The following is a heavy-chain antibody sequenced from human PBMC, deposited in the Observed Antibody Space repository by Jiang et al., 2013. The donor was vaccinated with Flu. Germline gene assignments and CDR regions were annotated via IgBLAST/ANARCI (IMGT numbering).Heavy chain of an antibody. CDR3: ARDREVTALTNWFDS. CDR1: GFTFSTYW. CDR2: IHSDGTST. V-gene: IGHV3-74*01. J-gene: IGHJ5*01. Sequence: VQLVESGGGSVQPGGSLRLSCAASGFTFSTYWMHWVRQAPGKGLVWVSRIHSDGTSTNYADSVKGRFTISRDNAKNTLYLQMNSLRAEDTAVYYCARDREVTALTNWFDSWGQGTLVTVSS. D-gene: IGHD2-21*02.